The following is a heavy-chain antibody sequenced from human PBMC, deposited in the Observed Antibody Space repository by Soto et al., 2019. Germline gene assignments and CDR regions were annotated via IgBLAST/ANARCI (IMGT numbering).Heavy chain of an antibody. CDR2: ISAYIGNT. J-gene: IGHJ4*02. CDR3: ARDGRYSGSYGGYYFDY. V-gene: IGHV1-18*01. Sequence: QVQLVQSGAEVKKPGASVKVSCKASGYTFTSYGISWVRQAPGQGLEWMGWISAYIGNTNYAPKIQGRVTMTTDTSTSTAYMELRSLRSDDTAVYYCARDGRYSGSYGGYYFDYWGQGTLVTVSS. CDR1: GYTFTSYG. D-gene: IGHD1-26*01.